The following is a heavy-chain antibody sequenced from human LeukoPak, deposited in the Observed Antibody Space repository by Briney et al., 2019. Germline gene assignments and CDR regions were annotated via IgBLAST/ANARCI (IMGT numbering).Heavy chain of an antibody. CDR3: AREIQDGDNWFDP. V-gene: IGHV1-2*02. CDR1: GYTFTGYY. CDR2: INPNSGGT. D-gene: IGHD4-17*01. J-gene: IGHJ5*02. Sequence: ASVKVSCQASGYTFTGYYMHWVRQAPGQRGEWMGWINPNSGGTNFAQKFQSRVTMTRDTSINTAYLELSSLRSDDTAVYYCAREIQDGDNWFDPWGQGTLVTVSS.